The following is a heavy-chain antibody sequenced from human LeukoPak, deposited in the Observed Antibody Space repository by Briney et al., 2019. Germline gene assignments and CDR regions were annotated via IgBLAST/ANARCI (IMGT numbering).Heavy chain of an antibody. CDR2: ISAYNGNT. CDR1: GYTFTSYG. J-gene: IGHJ4*02. V-gene: IGHV1-18*01. D-gene: IGHD3-10*01. CDR3: ARVFYGSGSYYFWYYFDY. Sequence: ASVKVSCKASGYTFTSYGISWVRQAPGQGLEWMGWISAYNGNTNYAQKFQGRVTMTRDTSISTAYMELSRLRSDDTAVYYCARVFYGSGSYYFWYYFDYWGQGTLVTVSS.